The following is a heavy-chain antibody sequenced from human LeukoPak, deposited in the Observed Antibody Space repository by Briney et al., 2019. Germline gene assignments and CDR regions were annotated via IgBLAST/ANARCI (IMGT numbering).Heavy chain of an antibody. V-gene: IGHV4-59*12. Sequence: PSETPSLTCTVSGGSISGYYWSWIRQPPGKGLEWIGYIYDSGSTHYNPSLKSRVTISVDRSENQFSLKLSSVTAADTAVYYCARYGGSGTYYFDYWGQGTLVTVSS. CDR1: GGSISGYY. CDR2: IYDSGST. J-gene: IGHJ4*02. CDR3: ARYGGSGTYYFDY. D-gene: IGHD3-10*01.